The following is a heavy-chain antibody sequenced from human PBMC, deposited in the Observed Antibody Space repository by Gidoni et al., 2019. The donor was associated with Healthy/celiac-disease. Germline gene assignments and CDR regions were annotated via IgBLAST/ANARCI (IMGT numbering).Heavy chain of an antibody. Sequence: QVQLQESGPGLVTPSQTLSLTSTFSGGSIRSGGYYWSWSRQHPWKGLEWIGYIYSSGSTYYNPSLKSRVTISVDTSKNQVSLKLSAVTAADTAVYYCARGLGPVTTGVEYGGQGTLVTVSS. D-gene: IGHD4-17*01. CDR2: IYSSGST. V-gene: IGHV4-31*03. CDR1: GGSIRSGGYY. J-gene: IGHJ4*02. CDR3: ARGLGPVTTGVEY.